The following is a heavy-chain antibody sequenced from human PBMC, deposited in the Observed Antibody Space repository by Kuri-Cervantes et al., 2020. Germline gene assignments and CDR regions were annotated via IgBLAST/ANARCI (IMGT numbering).Heavy chain of an antibody. CDR1: GYTFTSYD. D-gene: IGHD4-17*01. CDR2: MNPNSGNT. Sequence: ASVKVSCKASGYTFTSYDINWVRQATGQGLEWMGWMNPNSGNTGYAQKFQGRVTMTRDTSISTAYMELSRLRSDDTAVYYCASLSGDYVFDYWGQGTLVTVSS. J-gene: IGHJ4*02. V-gene: IGHV1-8*01. CDR3: ASLSGDYVFDY.